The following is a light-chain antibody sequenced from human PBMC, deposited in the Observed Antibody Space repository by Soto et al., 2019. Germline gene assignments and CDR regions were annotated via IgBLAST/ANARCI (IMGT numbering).Light chain of an antibody. CDR2: DVS. CDR1: NSDIEGYNY. J-gene: IGLJ1*01. V-gene: IGLV2-14*01. Sequence: QSVLTQPASVSRSRGQSITISCTGTNSDIEGYNYVSWNQQHPGKAPKLMIYDVSNRPSGVSNRFSGSKSGNTASLTISGLQAEDEADYYCSSYTSSSTLEVFGTGTKVTVL. CDR3: SSYTSSSTLEV.